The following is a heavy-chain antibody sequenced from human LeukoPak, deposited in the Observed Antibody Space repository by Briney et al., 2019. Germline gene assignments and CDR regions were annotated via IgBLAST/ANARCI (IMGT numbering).Heavy chain of an antibody. J-gene: IGHJ6*03. D-gene: IGHD5-24*01. Sequence: SETLSLTCTVSGGSISSSSYYWGWIRQPPGKGLEWIGSIYYSGSTYYNPSLKSRVTISVDTSKNQFSLKLSSVTAADTAVYYCARARRVGGYKDYYYYMDVWGKGTTVTASS. CDR3: ARARRVGGYKDYYYYMDV. V-gene: IGHV4-39*07. CDR2: IYYSGST. CDR1: GGSISSSSYY.